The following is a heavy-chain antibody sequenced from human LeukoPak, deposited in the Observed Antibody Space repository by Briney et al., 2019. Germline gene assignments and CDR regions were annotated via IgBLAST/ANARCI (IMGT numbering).Heavy chain of an antibody. CDR1: GGSFSGYY. V-gene: IGHV4-34*01. D-gene: IGHD3-3*01. Sequence: PPETLSLTCAVYGGSFSGYYWSWIRQPPGKGLEWIGEINHSGSTNYNPSLKSRVTISVDTSKNQFSLKLSSVTAADTAVYYCARGRRIDFWSGYYWFDPWGQGTLVTVSS. CDR2: INHSGST. CDR3: ARGRRIDFWSGYYWFDP. J-gene: IGHJ5*02.